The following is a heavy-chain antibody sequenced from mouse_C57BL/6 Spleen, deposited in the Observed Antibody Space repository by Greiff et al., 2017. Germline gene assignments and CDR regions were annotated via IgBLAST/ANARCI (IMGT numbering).Heavy chain of an antibody. Sequence: EVKLMESGPELVKPGASVKISCKASGYSFTGYYMNWVKQSPEKSLEWIGEINPSTGGTTYNQKFKAKATLTVDKSSSTAYMQLKSLTSEDSAVYYCARMDYDYSWFAYWGQGTLVTVSA. V-gene: IGHV1-42*01. CDR1: GYSFTGYY. D-gene: IGHD2-4*01. J-gene: IGHJ3*01. CDR3: ARMDYDYSWFAY. CDR2: INPSTGGT.